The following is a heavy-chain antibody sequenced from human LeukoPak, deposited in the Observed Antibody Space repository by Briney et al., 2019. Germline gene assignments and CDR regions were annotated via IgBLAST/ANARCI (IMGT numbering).Heavy chain of an antibody. D-gene: IGHD2-15*01. J-gene: IGHJ4*02. Sequence: GGSLRLSCAASGFTFSSYSMNWVRQAPGKGLEWVSSISSSSSYIYYADSVKGRFTISRDNAKNSLYLQMNSLRAEDTAVYYCARVTPVNSYCSGGSCYQRGYFDYWGQGTLVTVSS. CDR2: ISSSSSYI. CDR1: GFTFSSYS. CDR3: ARVTPVNSYCSGGSCYQRGYFDY. V-gene: IGHV3-21*01.